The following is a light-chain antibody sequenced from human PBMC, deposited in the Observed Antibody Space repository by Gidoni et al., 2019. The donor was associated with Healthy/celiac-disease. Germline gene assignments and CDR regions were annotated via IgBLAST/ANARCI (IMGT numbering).Light chain of an antibody. J-gene: IGKJ5*01. CDR3: QQYGSSPLVT. CDR2: GAS. V-gene: IGKV3-20*01. Sequence: VLTQSPGTLSLSPGERATPSCRASQSVSSSYLAWYQQKPGQAPRLLIYGASSTATGIPDRFSGSGSGTDFTLTISRLEPEDLAVYYCQQYGSSPLVTFGEGTRLEIK. CDR1: QSVSSSY.